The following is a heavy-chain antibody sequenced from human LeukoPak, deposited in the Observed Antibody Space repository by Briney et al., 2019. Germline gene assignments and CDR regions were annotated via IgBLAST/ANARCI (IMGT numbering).Heavy chain of an antibody. J-gene: IGHJ4*02. CDR2: INPSGGST. Sequence: ASVEVSCKASGYTFTSYYMHWVRQAPGQGLEWMGIINPSGGSTSYAQKFQGRVTMTRDTSTSTVYMELSSLRSEDTAVYYCARDDQIQLCLDYWGQGTLVTVSS. CDR1: GYTFTSYY. V-gene: IGHV1-46*01. CDR3: ARDDQIQLCLDY. D-gene: IGHD5-18*01.